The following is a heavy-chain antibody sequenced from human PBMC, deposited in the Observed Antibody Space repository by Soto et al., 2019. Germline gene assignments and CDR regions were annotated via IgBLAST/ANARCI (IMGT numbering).Heavy chain of an antibody. CDR2: INPNRGGT. Sequence: ASVKVSCKASGYIFTGYHMHWVRQAPGQGLEWMGWINPNRGGTKYAQKFQGRVTMTRSTSISTAYMELSSLRSEDTAVYYCARGGYYYDSSAYYRPFDYWGQGTLVTVSS. CDR1: GYIFTGYH. D-gene: IGHD3-22*01. V-gene: IGHV1-2*02. CDR3: ARGGYYYDSSAYYRPFDY. J-gene: IGHJ4*02.